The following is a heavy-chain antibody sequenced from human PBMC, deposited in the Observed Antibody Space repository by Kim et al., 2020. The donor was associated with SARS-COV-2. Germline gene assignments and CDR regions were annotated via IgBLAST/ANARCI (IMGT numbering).Heavy chain of an antibody. V-gene: IGHV1-18*01. CDR2: ISAYNGNT. Sequence: ASVKVSCKASGYTFTSYGISWVRQAPGQGLEWMGWISAYNGNTNYAQKLQGRVTMTTDTSTSTAYMELRSLRSDDTAVYYCARGFRLSTPHLMVRGVNATDHYYDSSGSTAYFDYWGQGTLVTVSS. J-gene: IGHJ4*02. CDR3: ARGFRLSTPHLMVRGVNATDHYYDSSGSTAYFDY. CDR1: GYTFTSYG. D-gene: IGHD3-22*01.